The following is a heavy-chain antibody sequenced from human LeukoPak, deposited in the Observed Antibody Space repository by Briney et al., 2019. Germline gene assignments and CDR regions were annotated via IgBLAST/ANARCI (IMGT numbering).Heavy chain of an antibody. CDR3: ARDRGRIMEHNWFDP. Sequence: ASVKVSCKASGGTFSSYAISWVRQAPGQGLEWMGGIIPIFGTANYAQKFQGRVTITTDESTSTAYMELGSLRSEDTAVYYCARDRGRIMEHNWFDPWGQGTLVTVSS. D-gene: IGHD3-3*01. CDR2: IIPIFGTA. V-gene: IGHV1-69*05. J-gene: IGHJ5*02. CDR1: GGTFSSYA.